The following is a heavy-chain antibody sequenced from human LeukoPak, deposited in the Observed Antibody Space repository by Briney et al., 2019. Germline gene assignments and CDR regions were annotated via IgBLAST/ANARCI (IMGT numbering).Heavy chain of an antibody. CDR2: INSDGSST. D-gene: IGHD1-26*01. CDR3: ARGGRDYALKGAFDI. CDR1: GFTFSSYW. J-gene: IGHJ3*02. V-gene: IGHV3-74*01. Sequence: PGGSLRLSCAASGFTFSSYWMHWVRQAPGKGLVWVSSINSDGSSTSYADSVKGRFTISRDNAKNTLYLQMNSLRAEDTAVYYCARGGRDYALKGAFDIWGQGTMVTVSS.